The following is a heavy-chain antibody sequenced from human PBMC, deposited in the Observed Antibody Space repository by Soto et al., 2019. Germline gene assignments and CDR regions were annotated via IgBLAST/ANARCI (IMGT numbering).Heavy chain of an antibody. V-gene: IGHV1-8*01. D-gene: IGHD6-19*01. CDR2: MNPNSGNT. Sequence: QVPLVQSGAEVKKPGASVKVSCKASGYTFTNYDINWVRQATGQGLEWMGWMNPNSGNTGYAQKFQGRVTMTRNTSINTAYMELSSLRSEDTAVYYCARRRDSSGWYYWFDPWGQGTLVTVSS. CDR3: ARRRDSSGWYYWFDP. J-gene: IGHJ5*02. CDR1: GYTFTNYD.